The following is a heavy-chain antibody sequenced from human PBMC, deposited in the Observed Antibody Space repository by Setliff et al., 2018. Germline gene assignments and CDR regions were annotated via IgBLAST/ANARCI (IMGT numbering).Heavy chain of an antibody. CDR2: IIPIFGTA. CDR3: AKDSSGWPHSLISYFQH. V-gene: IGHV1-69*13. CDR1: GYTFTSYG. J-gene: IGHJ1*01. D-gene: IGHD6-19*01. Sequence: SVKVSCKASGYTFTSYGISWVRQAPGQGLEWMGGIIPIFGTANYAQKFQGRVTITADESTSTAYMELSSLRSEDTAVYYCAKDSSGWPHSLISYFQHWGQGTL.